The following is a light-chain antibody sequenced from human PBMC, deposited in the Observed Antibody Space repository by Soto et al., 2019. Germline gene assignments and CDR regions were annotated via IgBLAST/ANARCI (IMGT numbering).Light chain of an antibody. CDR1: QSIDNW. CDR2: DAS. V-gene: IGKV1-5*01. J-gene: IGKJ2*01. Sequence: DIQMTQSPSTLSASVGDRVTITCRASQSIDNWLAWYQQQQGKAPKVLIYDASSLDSGVPSSFSGSGSGTEITLTISSQQPDDFAVYYCQQYKRYPYTFGQGTKLEIK. CDR3: QQYKRYPYT.